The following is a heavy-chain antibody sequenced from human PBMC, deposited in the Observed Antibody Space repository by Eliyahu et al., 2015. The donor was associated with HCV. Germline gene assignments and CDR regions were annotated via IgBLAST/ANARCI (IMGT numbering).Heavy chain of an antibody. Sequence: EVQLLESGGGLVQPGGSLRLSCAASGFTFSSYAMSWVRQAPGKGLEWVSSISGSGGSTYYADSVKGRFTISRDNSKNTLSLQMNSLRAEDTAVYYCAKDQYYGSGSYSPYYGMDVWGQGTTVTVPS. CDR3: AKDQYYGSGSYSPYYGMDV. CDR2: ISGSGGST. J-gene: IGHJ6*02. V-gene: IGHV3-23*01. D-gene: IGHD3-10*01. CDR1: GFTFSSYA.